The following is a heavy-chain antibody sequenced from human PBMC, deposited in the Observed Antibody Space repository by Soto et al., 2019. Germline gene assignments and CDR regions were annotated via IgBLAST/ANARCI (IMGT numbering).Heavy chain of an antibody. CDR1: GFTFSSYS. Sequence: GGSLRLSCAASGFTFSSYSVNWVRQSPGKGLEWVSYISSGSKTIFYADSVKGRFTVSRDNAKNSQYLQMNSLRDEDTAVYYCAREDILGARSFDYWGQGTLVTVSS. CDR3: AREDILGARSFDY. J-gene: IGHJ4*02. CDR2: ISSGSKTI. D-gene: IGHD1-26*01. V-gene: IGHV3-48*02.